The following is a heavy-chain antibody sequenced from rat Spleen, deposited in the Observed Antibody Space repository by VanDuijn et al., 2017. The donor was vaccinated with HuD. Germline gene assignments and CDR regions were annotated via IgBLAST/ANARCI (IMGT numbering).Heavy chain of an antibody. V-gene: IGHV5-29*01. D-gene: IGHD4-4*01. CDR2: ISYDGSST. J-gene: IGHJ2*01. CDR1: GFTFSDYY. Sequence: EVQLVESDGGLVQPGRSLKLSCAASGFTFSDYYMAWVRQAPTKGLEWVATISYDGSSTYYRDSVKGRFTISRDNAKSTLYLQMDSLRSEDTATYYCARRGIRGHYFDYWGQGVMVTVSS. CDR3: ARRGIRGHYFDY.